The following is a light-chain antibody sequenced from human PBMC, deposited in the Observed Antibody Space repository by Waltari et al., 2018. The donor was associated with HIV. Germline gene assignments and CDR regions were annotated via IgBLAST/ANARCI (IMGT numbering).Light chain of an antibody. CDR3: QVWDSSSDHWV. J-gene: IGLJ3*02. V-gene: IGLV3-19*01. CDR1: SLRKYY. Sequence: SSELTQDPSVSVALVQTVRITCQGDSLRKYYAIRDQQKQGQGPILVIYGKNNRASGIPDRFSGSSSGNTASLTITGAQAEDEADYYCQVWDSSSDHWVFGGGTKLTVL. CDR2: GKN.